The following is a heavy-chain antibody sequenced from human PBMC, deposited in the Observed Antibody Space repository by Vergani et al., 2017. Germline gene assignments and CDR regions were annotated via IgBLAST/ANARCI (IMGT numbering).Heavy chain of an antibody. CDR3: ARCYCSSTSCLPDY. J-gene: IGHJ4*02. CDR2: IYTSGST. V-gene: IGHV4-61*02. CDR1: GGSISSGSYY. D-gene: IGHD2-2*01. Sequence: QVQLQESGPGLVKPSQTLSLTCTVSGGSISSGSYYWSWIRQPAGKGLEWIGRIYTSGSTNYNPSLKSRVTISVDTSKNQFSLKLSSVTAADTAVYYCARCYCSSTSCLPDYWGQGTLVTVSS.